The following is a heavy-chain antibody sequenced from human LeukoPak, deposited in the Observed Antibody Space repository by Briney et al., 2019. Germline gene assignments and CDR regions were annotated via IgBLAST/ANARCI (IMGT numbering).Heavy chain of an antibody. Sequence: SETLSLTCTVSGGSISSSSHYWGWIRQPPGKGLEWIGSIYYSGSTYYNPSLKSRVTISVDTSKNQFSLKLSSVTAADTAVYYCAIQDDYSDYWGQGTLVTVSS. J-gene: IGHJ4*02. CDR3: AIQDDYSDY. V-gene: IGHV4-39*01. D-gene: IGHD5-24*01. CDR2: IYYSGST. CDR1: GGSISSSSHY.